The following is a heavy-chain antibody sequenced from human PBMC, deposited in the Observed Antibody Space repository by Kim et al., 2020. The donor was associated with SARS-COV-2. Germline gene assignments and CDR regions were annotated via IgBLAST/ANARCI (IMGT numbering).Heavy chain of an antibody. D-gene: IGHD3-10*01. CDR2: ISHGGGT. J-gene: IGHJ1*01. V-gene: IGHV4-34*01. CDR1: DGSFSGDY. CDR3: ARGTPPNSGSSYRSKLETYFSSKRKSPTKYFHN. Sequence: SETLSLTCYVYDGSFSGDYWSWIRQPPGKGLEWIGGISHGGGTNYNPSLKSRVTISIDTSKNQLSLKVTSMTAADTSVYYCARGTPPNSGSSYRSKLETYFSSKRKSPTKYFHNWDQGTLVTVSS.